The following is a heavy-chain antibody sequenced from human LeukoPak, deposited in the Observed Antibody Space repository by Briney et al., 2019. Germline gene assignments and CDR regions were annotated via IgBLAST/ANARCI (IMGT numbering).Heavy chain of an antibody. D-gene: IGHD3-22*01. Sequence: PSETLSLTCTVSGGSISSYYWNWIRQPPGKGLEWIGFIYYSGITDYNPSLKSRVTISVDTSKNQFSLKLSSVTAADTAVYYCARVRALSYCDSSGDLYYFQYWGQGTLVTVSS. CDR1: GGSISSYY. J-gene: IGHJ4*02. CDR2: IYYSGIT. CDR3: ARVRALSYCDSSGDLYYFQY. V-gene: IGHV4-59*01.